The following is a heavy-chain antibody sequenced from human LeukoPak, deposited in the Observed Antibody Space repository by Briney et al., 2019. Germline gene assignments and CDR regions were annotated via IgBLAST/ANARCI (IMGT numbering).Heavy chain of an antibody. Sequence: GGSLRLSCAASGFTFSSYAMSWVRQAPGKGLEWVSAISGSGGSTYYADSVKGRFTISRDNSKNTLYLQMNSLRAEDTAVYYCAKASWFGELLIANDYWGKGTTVTVSS. CDR2: ISGSGGST. J-gene: IGHJ6*04. D-gene: IGHD3-10*01. CDR1: GFTFSSYA. V-gene: IGHV3-23*01. CDR3: AKASWFGELLIANDY.